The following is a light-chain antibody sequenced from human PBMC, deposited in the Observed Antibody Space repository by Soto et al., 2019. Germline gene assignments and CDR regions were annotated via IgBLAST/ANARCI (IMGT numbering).Light chain of an antibody. CDR3: QSYDSSLSANYV. Sequence: QSVLTQPPSVSGAPGQRVTISCTGGSSNIGAGYDVHWYQQLPGTTPKLLIYGNSNRPSGVPDRFSGSKSGTSASLAITGLQAEDEADYYCQSYDSSLSANYVFGTGTKVTVL. V-gene: IGLV1-40*01. J-gene: IGLJ1*01. CDR2: GNS. CDR1: SSNIGAGYD.